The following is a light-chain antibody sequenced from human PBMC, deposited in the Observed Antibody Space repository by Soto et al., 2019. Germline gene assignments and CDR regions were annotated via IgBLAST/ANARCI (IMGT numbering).Light chain of an antibody. CDR1: SNDVGGYNY. V-gene: IGLV2-14*01. CDR2: EVS. CDR3: SSYTAFSTWV. J-gene: IGLJ3*02. Sequence: QSVLPQPASVSVSPGQSITISCTGTSNDVGGYNYVSWYQQHPGKAPQLIFYEVSNRPSGVSHRFSGSKSGDTASLTISGLQAEDGADYYCSSYTAFSTWVFGGGTKLTVL.